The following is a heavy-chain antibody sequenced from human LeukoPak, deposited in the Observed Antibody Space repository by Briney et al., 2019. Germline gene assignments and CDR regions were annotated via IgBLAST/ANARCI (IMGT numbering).Heavy chain of an antibody. CDR1: GFTFSSYG. V-gene: IGHV3-30*02. J-gene: IGHJ3*02. D-gene: IGHD2-15*01. CDR2: IRYDGSNK. CDR3: ARGAVIFAQYCSGGSCYTRAFDI. Sequence: PGGSLRLSCAASGFTFSSYGMHWVRQAPGKGLEWVAFIRYDGSNKYYADSVKGRFTISRDNSKNTLYLQMNSLRAEDTALYYCARGAVIFAQYCSGGSCYTRAFDIWGQGTMVTVSS.